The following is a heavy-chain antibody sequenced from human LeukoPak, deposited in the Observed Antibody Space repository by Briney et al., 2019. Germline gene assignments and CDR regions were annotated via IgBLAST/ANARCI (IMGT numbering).Heavy chain of an antibody. CDR2: IYTSGST. J-gene: IGHJ3*02. V-gene: IGHV4-61*02. Sequence: SETLSLTCTVSGNSISSGDNYWSWIRQPAGKGLEWIGRIYTSGSTNYNPSLKSRVTISGDTSKNQFSLRLSSVTAADTAVYYCARHDSSGPYNAFDIWGQGTMVTVSS. CDR3: ARHDSSGPYNAFDI. D-gene: IGHD3-22*01. CDR1: GNSISSGDNY.